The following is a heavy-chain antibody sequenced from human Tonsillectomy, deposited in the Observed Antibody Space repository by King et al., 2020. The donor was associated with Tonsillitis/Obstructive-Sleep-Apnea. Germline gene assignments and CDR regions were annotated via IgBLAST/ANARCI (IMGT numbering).Heavy chain of an antibody. CDR2: IYYSGNT. V-gene: IGHV4-61*01. Sequence: VPLQESGPGLVKPSETLSLTCTVSGGSVSSGSYYWSWIRQPPGTGLEWIGYIYYSGNTNYNPSLKSRVTISVDTSKNQFSLKLRSVTAADTAVYYCARDRGYCSGGSCYSSWFDPWGQGTLVTVSS. J-gene: IGHJ5*02. CDR1: GGSVSSGSYY. D-gene: IGHD2-15*01. CDR3: ARDRGYCSGGSCYSSWFDP.